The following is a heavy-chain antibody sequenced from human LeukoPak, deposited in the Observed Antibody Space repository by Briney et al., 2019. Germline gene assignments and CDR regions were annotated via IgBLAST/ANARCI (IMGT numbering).Heavy chain of an antibody. CDR3: ARDSADCSSTSCPVEY. D-gene: IGHD2-2*01. CDR1: GFTFSSYG. J-gene: IGHJ4*02. V-gene: IGHV3-33*01. Sequence: GRSLRLSCAASGFTFSSYGMHWVRQAPGKGLEWVAVIWYDGSNKYYADSVKGRFTISRDNSKNTLYLQMNSLRAEDTAVYYCARDSADCSSTSCPVEYWGQGTLVTVSS. CDR2: IWYDGSNK.